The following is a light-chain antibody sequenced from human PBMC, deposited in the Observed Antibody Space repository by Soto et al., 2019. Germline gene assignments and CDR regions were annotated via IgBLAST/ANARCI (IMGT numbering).Light chain of an antibody. J-gene: IGLJ3*02. CDR2: NNN. V-gene: IGLV1-44*01. CDR1: SANIGSHT. CDR3: ATWDDSLIGWV. Sequence: QPVLTQPPSASGTPGQRVTISCSGSSANIGSHTVNWYQQLPGTAPKLLIYNNNQRPSGVPERFSGSRSGTSASLAISGLQSEDEAHYYCATWDDSLIGWVFGGGTKVTVL.